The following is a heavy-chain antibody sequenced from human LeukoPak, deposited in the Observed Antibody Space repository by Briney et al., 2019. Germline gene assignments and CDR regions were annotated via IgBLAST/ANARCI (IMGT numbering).Heavy chain of an antibody. J-gene: IGHJ2*01. V-gene: IGHV3-30-3*01. CDR3: ARVGITIFGVVIKNWYFDL. D-gene: IGHD3-3*01. CDR2: ISYDGSNK. CDR1: GFTFSSYA. Sequence: GGSLRLSCAASGFTFSSYAMHWVRQAPGKGLEWVAVISYDGSNKYYADSVKGRFTISRDNSKNTLYLQMNSLRAEDTAVYYCARVGITIFGVVIKNWYFDLWGRGTLVTVSS.